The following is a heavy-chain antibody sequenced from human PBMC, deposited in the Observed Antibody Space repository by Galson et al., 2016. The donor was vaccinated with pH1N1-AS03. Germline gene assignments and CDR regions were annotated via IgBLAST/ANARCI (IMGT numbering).Heavy chain of an antibody. CDR1: GGTFNSYA. V-gene: IGHV1-69*04. J-gene: IGHJ6*02. CDR2: IIPILAVA. CDR3: AKDDPRPSLPFSSRCSNGMCDPIYYGLDV. D-gene: IGHD1-14*01. Sequence: SVKVSCKASGGTFNSYAISWVRQAPGQGLEWMGRIIPILAVANYAQRFQGRVTIIADKSKSTAYMELSSLRSEDTAVYYCAKDDPRPSLPFSSRCSNGMCDPIYYGLDVWGQGTAVTVSS.